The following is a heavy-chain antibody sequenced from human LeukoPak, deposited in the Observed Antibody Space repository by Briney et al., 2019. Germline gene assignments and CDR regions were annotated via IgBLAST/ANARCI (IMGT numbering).Heavy chain of an antibody. CDR3: ASRILTGYYKYYGMDV. CDR2: ITPSGGT. J-gene: IGHJ6*02. D-gene: IGHD3-9*01. Sequence: ASVKVSCKASGYTFTSYAMHWVRQAPGQGLEWMGWITPSGGTNHPQKFQGRVAITRDTSITTAYMELSSLRSEDTAVYYCASRILTGYYKYYGMDVWGQGTTVTVSS. V-gene: IGHV1-2*02. CDR1: GYTFTSYA.